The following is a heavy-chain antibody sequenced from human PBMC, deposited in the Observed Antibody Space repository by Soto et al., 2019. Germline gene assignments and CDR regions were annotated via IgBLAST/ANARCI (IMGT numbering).Heavy chain of an antibody. D-gene: IGHD1-26*01. V-gene: IGHV1-8*01. CDR1: GYIFTSYD. J-gene: IGHJ1*01. CDR3: ARDHNGSYTDLFQH. Sequence: QVQLVQSGAEVKKPGASVKVSCKASGYIFTSYDINWVRQATGQGLEWMGWMNPNSGNTGYAQKFQGRVTMTRDTSISTAYMELSSLRSEDTAVYYCARDHNGSYTDLFQHWGQGTLVTVSS. CDR2: MNPNSGNT.